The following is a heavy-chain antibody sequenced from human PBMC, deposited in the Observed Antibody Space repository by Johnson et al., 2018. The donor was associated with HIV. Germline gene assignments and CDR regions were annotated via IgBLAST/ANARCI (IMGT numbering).Heavy chain of an antibody. Sequence: VQLVESGGGVVRPGGSLRLTCAASGFTFDDYGMSRVRQAPGMGLEWVGRIKSKTDGGTTDYAAPVKGRFTISRDDSKNTLYLQMNSLKTEDTAVYYCTAVSYSDAFDIWGQGTMVTVSS. V-gene: IGHV3-15*01. CDR1: GFTFDDYG. CDR3: TAVSYSDAFDI. D-gene: IGHD1-26*01. J-gene: IGHJ3*02. CDR2: IKSKTDGGTT.